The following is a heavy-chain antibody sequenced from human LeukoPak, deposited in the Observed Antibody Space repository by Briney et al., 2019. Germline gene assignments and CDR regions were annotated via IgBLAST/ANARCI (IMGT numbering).Heavy chain of an antibody. V-gene: IGHV1-18*01. D-gene: IGHD3-3*01. CDR1: GYTFTSYG. J-gene: IGHJ4*02. CDR3: ARALFLEWLFPADY. CDR2: ISAYNGNT. Sequence: GASVKVSCKASGYTFTSYGISWVQQAPGQGLEWMGWISAYNGNTNYAQKLQGRVTMTTDTSTSTAYMELRSLRSDDTAVYYCARALFLEWLFPADYWGQGTLVTVSS.